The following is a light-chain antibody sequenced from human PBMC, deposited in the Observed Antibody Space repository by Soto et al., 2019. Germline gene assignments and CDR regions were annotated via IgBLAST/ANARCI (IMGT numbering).Light chain of an antibody. CDR1: QSISSH. J-gene: IGKJ1*01. Sequence: DIQLTLAPSSLSASVEDRVIITCRASQSISSHLNWYQQKPGKAPKLLIFAAPSLQSGVPSRFRRSRSAPDCSLTISSLQPEDFATYYSQQSYSRPRTFGQGTKVDIK. CDR2: AAP. CDR3: QQSYSRPRT. V-gene: IGKV1-39*01.